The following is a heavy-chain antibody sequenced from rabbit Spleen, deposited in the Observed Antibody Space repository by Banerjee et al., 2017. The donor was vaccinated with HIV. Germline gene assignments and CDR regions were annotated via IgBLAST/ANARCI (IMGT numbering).Heavy chain of an antibody. J-gene: IGHJ6*01. CDR1: GFSFSNGYY. CDR2: IYAGNSDST. V-gene: IGHV1S45*01. Sequence: QEQLEESGGDLVKPEGSLTLTCTASGFSFSNGYYMCWVRQAPGKGLEWIACIYAGNSDSTYYATWAKGRFTISKISSTTVTLQMTSLTAADTATYFCARDAGTSFSTYGMDLWGQGTLVTVS. CDR3: ARDAGTSFSTYGMDL. D-gene: IGHD8-1*01.